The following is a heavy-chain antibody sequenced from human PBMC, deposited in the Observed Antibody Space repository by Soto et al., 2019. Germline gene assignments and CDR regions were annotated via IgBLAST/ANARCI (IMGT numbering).Heavy chain of an antibody. CDR3: AGGGEQWLVQDWFDP. V-gene: IGHV1-69*12. D-gene: IGHD6-19*01. Sequence: QVQLVQSGAEVKKPGSSVKVSCKASGGTFSSYAISWVRQAPGQGLEWMGGIIPIFGTANYAQKFQGRVTITADESTSTAYMERSSLRSEDTAVYHCAGGGEQWLVQDWFDPWGQGTLVTVSS. CDR1: GGTFSSYA. J-gene: IGHJ5*02. CDR2: IIPIFGTA.